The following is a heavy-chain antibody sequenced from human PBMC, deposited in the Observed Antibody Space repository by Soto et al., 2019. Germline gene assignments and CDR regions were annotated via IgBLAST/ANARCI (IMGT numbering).Heavy chain of an antibody. D-gene: IGHD4-17*01. CDR2: ISGSGGST. V-gene: IGHV3-23*01. Sequence: GGALRLSCAASGFTFSRYAMSLVRQAPGKGRGGGSAISGSGGSTYYADSVKGRFTISRDNSKNTLYLQMNSLRAEDTAVYYCAKSGNYGRYYYMDVWGKGTTVTVSS. J-gene: IGHJ6*03. CDR3: AKSGNYGRYYYMDV. CDR1: GFTFSRYA.